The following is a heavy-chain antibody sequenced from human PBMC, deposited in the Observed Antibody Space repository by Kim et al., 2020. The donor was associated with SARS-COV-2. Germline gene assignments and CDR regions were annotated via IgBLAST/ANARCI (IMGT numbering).Heavy chain of an antibody. CDR2: IQPDDFNI. V-gene: IGHV5-51*01. J-gene: IGHJ5*02. CDR1: GYTFTGYW. D-gene: IGHD3-9*01. CDR3: ARHRGLGRRTGGEADT. Sequence: GESLKISCEGSGYTFTGYWIGWVRQMPGKGLEWMGIIQPDDFNIRYNPSFQGHITISADKTISTAYLQWSSLKASDTAIYYCARHRGLGRRTGGEADTWGQGTVVTVSS.